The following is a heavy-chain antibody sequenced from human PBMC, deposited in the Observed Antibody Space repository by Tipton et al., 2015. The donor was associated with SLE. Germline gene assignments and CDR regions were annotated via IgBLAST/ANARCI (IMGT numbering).Heavy chain of an antibody. V-gene: IGHV4-34*01. CDR2: ITHNGDT. CDR3: ARRDPGYCTSTSCYAGWFDP. D-gene: IGHD2-2*01. CDR1: GGSINGRY. Sequence: TLSLTCTVSGGSINGRYWSWIRQPPGKGLEWVGGITHNGDTHYNSSLKSRLTMSVDTSTKQFPLQLKSVTAADTAVYYCARRDPGYCTSTSCYAGWFDPWSQGTLVTVSS. J-gene: IGHJ5*02.